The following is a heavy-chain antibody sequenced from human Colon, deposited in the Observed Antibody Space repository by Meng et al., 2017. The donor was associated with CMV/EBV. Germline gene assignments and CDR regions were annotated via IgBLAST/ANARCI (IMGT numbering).Heavy chain of an antibody. V-gene: IGHV1-2*02. Sequence: TFHGCYSPWNGQAPGEGLEWMGWVNPTMREKRGAEKFQGRFHINSDTSITTVYMELHGVKSDDTAMYYCARTPIYCSNTDCYGNWFDPWGQGTLVTVSS. D-gene: IGHD2-2*01. CDR2: VNPTMREK. CDR3: ARTPIYCSNTDCYGNWFDP. J-gene: IGHJ5*02. CDR1: TFHGCY.